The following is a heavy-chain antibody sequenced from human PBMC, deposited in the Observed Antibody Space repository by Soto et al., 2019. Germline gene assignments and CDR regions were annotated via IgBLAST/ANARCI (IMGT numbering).Heavy chain of an antibody. CDR2: ISNDGSNK. J-gene: IGHJ1*01. Sequence: QVQLVESGGGWVQPGGSLRLSCSASGFTLSWYAMHWVRQAPGKGLEWVAGISNDGSNKYYANSVKGRFTISRDNSKNTLYLQMNSLRAEDTAVYYCARDQIAAAGTLLSSFFQHWGQGTLVTVSS. CDR3: ARDQIAAAGTLLSSFFQH. V-gene: IGHV3-30-3*01. D-gene: IGHD6-13*01. CDR1: GFTLSWYA.